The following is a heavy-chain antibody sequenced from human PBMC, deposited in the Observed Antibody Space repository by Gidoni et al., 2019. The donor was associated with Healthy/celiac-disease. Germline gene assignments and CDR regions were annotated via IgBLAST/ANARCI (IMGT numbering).Heavy chain of an antibody. CDR1: VGTFSSYA. Sequence: QVQLVQSGAEVKKPGSSVKVSCKASVGTFSSYAISWVRQAPGQGLEWMGGIIPIFGTANYAQKFQGRVTITADESTSTAYMELSSLRSEDTAVYYCAREAYGDYDWRVKFDYWGQGTLVTVSS. CDR2: IIPIFGTA. V-gene: IGHV1-69*01. D-gene: IGHD4-17*01. J-gene: IGHJ4*02. CDR3: AREAYGDYDWRVKFDY.